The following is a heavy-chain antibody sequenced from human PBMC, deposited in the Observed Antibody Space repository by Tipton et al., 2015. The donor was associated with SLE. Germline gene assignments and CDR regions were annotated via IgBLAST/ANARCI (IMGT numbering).Heavy chain of an antibody. D-gene: IGHD6-19*01. CDR1: GGSITNYY. CDR3: ARGLGYDAFDI. J-gene: IGHJ3*02. Sequence: TLSLTCTVSGGSITNYYWSWIRQPAGKGLEWIGRIYTSGSTNYNPSLRSRAAMSVDASKSHFSLKLTSVTAADTAVYYCARGLGYDAFDIWGQGTMVTVSS. CDR2: IYTSGST. V-gene: IGHV4-4*07.